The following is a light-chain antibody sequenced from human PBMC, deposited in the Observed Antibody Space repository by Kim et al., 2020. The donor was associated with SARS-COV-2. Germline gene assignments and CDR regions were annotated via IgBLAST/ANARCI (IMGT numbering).Light chain of an antibody. J-gene: IGKJ1*01. Sequence: EIVLTQSPGMLSLTPGERATLSCRASQSVTSRYLAWYQQRPGQAPRLLIYDASTRATGIPDRFSGSGSGTDFTLTISRLEPEDFAVYYCHRYGSSNTCSFGQGTKVDIK. CDR2: DAS. V-gene: IGKV3-20*01. CDR3: HRYGSSNTCS. CDR1: QSVTSRY.